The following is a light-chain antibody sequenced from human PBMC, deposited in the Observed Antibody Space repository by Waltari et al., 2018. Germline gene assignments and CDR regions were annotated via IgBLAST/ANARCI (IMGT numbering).Light chain of an antibody. Sequence: QSALTQPASVSGSPGQSITISCTGTNSDVGAYDYVSWYQHHPGKAPKRIIYEVTNRPSGVSNRFSGSKSDNTASLTISGLQAEDEAEYYCCSCSYTPTTTVIFGGGTKLTVL. CDR3: CSCSYTPTTTVI. CDR1: NSDVGAYDY. V-gene: IGLV2-14*01. J-gene: IGLJ2*01. CDR2: EVT.